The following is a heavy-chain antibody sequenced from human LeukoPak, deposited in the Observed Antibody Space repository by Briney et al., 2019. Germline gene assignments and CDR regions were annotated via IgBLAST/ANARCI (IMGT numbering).Heavy chain of an antibody. Sequence: GGSLRLSCAAPGFTFSRYSMNWVRQAPGKGLQWVSSISSSSSYIYYADSVKGRFTISRDNAKNSLYLQMNSLRAEDTAVYYCARATDGYNAEGDYWGQGTLVTVSS. CDR3: ARATDGYNAEGDY. J-gene: IGHJ4*02. D-gene: IGHD5-24*01. CDR2: ISSSSSYI. CDR1: GFTFSRYS. V-gene: IGHV3-21*01.